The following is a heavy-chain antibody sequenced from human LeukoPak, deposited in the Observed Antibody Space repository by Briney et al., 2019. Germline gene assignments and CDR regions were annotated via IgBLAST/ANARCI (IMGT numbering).Heavy chain of an antibody. Sequence: GGSQRLSCAASGFTFSSYSMNWVRQAPGKGLEWVSFISGSSGTIYYADSVKGRFTISRDNAKNSLYLQMNSLRAEDTAVYYCARAYHYDSSGYYLLFGYWGQGTLVTVSS. CDR1: GFTFSSYS. J-gene: IGHJ4*02. V-gene: IGHV3-48*04. CDR3: ARAYHYDSSGYYLLFGY. D-gene: IGHD3-22*01. CDR2: ISGSSGTI.